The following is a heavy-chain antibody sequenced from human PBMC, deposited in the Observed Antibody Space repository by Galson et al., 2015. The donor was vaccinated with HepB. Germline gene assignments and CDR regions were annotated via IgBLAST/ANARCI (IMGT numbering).Heavy chain of an antibody. V-gene: IGHV1-18*04. CDR1: GYTFTSYG. J-gene: IGHJ4*02. CDR3: AISGYSSGWTRFDY. CDR2: ISAYNGNT. Sequence: SVKVSCKASGYTFTSYGISWVRQAPGRGLEWMGWISAYNGNTNYAQKLQGRVTMTTDTSTSAAYMELRSLRSDDTAVYYCAISGYSSGWTRFDYWGQGTLVTVSS. D-gene: IGHD6-19*01.